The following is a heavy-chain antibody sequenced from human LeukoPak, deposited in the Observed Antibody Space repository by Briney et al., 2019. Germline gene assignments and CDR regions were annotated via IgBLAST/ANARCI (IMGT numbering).Heavy chain of an antibody. CDR2: IRSKAYGGTT. CDR3: TRESPWFGDAFDI. V-gene: IGHV3-49*03. D-gene: IGHD3-10*01. J-gene: IGHJ3*02. Sequence: PGGSLRLSCTASGFTFGDYAMGWFRQAPGKGLEWVGFIRSKAYGGTTEYAASVKGRFTISRDDSKSIAYLQMNSLKTEDTAVYYCTRESPWFGDAFDIWGQGTMVTVSS. CDR1: GFTFGDYA.